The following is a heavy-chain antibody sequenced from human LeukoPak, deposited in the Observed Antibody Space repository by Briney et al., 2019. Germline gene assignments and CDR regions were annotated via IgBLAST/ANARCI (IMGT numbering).Heavy chain of an antibody. V-gene: IGHV4-4*02. CDR3: ARDLGSSTPSGV. J-gene: IGHJ6*04. CDR1: GGSISSNNW. D-gene: IGHD3-16*01. CDR2: IYHSGST. Sequence: SETLSLTCAVSGGSISSNNWWNWVRQPPGKGLEWMGEIYHSGSTNYNPSLKSRVTISVDKSKNQLFLKLNSVTAADAAVYYCARDLGSSTPSGVWGKGTTVTVSS.